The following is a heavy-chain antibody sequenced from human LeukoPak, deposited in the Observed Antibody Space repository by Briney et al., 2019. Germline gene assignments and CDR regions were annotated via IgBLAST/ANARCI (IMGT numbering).Heavy chain of an antibody. CDR1: GYTFTSYG. CDR3: AREWDYVSSGFYYYY. CDR2: ISAYNGNT. Sequence: ASVKVSCKASGYTFTSYGISWVRQAPGQGLEWMGWISAYNGNTNYAQKLQGRVTMTTDTSTSTAYMELRSLRSDDTAMYYCAREWDYVSSGFYYYYWGQGTLVTVSS. D-gene: IGHD3-22*01. J-gene: IGHJ4*02. V-gene: IGHV1-18*01.